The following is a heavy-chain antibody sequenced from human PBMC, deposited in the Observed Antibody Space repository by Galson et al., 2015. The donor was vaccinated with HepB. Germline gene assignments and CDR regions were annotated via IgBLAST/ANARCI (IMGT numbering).Heavy chain of an antibody. CDR2: ISSSSSYI. J-gene: IGHJ4*02. CDR1: GFTFSSYS. CDR3: ARFEEDYGFDY. Sequence: SLRLSCAASGFTFSSYSMNQVRQAPGKGLEWVSSISSSSSYIYYADSVKGRFTISRDNAKNSLYLQMNSLRAEDTAVYYCARFEEDYGFDYWGQGTLVTVSS. V-gene: IGHV3-21*01. D-gene: IGHD4-17*01.